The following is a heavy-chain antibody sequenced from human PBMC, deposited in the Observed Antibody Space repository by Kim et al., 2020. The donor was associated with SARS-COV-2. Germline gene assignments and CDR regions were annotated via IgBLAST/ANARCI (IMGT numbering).Heavy chain of an antibody. Sequence: SETLSLTCAVYGGSFSGYYWSWIRQPPGKGLEWIGEINHSGSTNYNPSLKSRVTISVDTSKNQFSLKLSSVTAADTAVYYCARGLPKSIAVAGTAPRQRWYFDYWGQGTLVTVSS. V-gene: IGHV4-34*01. CDR1: GGSFSGYY. D-gene: IGHD6-19*01. CDR3: ARGLPKSIAVAGTAPRQRWYFDY. CDR2: INHSGST. J-gene: IGHJ4*02.